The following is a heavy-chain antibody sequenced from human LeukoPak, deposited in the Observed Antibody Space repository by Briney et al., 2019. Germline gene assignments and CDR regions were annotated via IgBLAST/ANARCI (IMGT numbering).Heavy chain of an antibody. D-gene: IGHD2-2*01. Sequence: GGSLRLSCSASGFIFSSYTKQWVRHAPGKGLEYVSAISSNGDTTYYATSVKGRFTISRDNSKDTLYLQVGSLRAEDTAVYYCARSVPAAMSAFDIWGQGTMVTVSS. CDR3: ARSVPAAMSAFDI. CDR2: ISSNGDTT. V-gene: IGHV3-64*01. J-gene: IGHJ3*02. CDR1: GFIFSSYT.